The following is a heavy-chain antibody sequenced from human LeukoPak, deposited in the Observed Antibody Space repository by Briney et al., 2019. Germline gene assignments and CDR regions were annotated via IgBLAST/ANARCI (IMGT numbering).Heavy chain of an antibody. J-gene: IGHJ3*01. CDR3: AVYYSNSSGYVPF. CDR2: MNPNSGNT. Sequence: ASVKVSCKASGYTFTSYDINWVRQATGQGLEWMGWMNPNSGNTGYAQKFQGRVTMTRNTSITTTYMELSSLRSEDTAVYYCAVYYSNSSGYVPFWGQGTMVTVSS. D-gene: IGHD3-22*01. V-gene: IGHV1-8*01. CDR1: GYTFTSYD.